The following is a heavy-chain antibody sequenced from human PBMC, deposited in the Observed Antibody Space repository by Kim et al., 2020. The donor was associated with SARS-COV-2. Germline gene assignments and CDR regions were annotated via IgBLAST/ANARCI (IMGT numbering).Heavy chain of an antibody. CDR1: GDSISNYY. CDR3: ARQGGSGWHNWFDP. Sequence: SETLSLTCTVSGDSISNYYWSWIRQPPGKGLEWIGFVYSTGSTNCNPSLKSRVTISVVTSKNQVSLKLNSVTAADTAVYYCARQGGSGWHNWFDPWGQGTLVTVSS. J-gene: IGHJ5*02. V-gene: IGHV4-59*08. CDR2: VYSTGST. D-gene: IGHD6-19*01.